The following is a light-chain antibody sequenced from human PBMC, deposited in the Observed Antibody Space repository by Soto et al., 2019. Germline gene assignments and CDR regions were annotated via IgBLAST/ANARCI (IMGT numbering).Light chain of an antibody. Sequence: DIQITQAPSSLSASVGDSVTITCRASQTISSYLNWYQQKPGKAPHLLIYAASSLRSGVPSKFSGSGSGTDFILTISSLQPEDSATYYCQQSYSSPSFGRGTRLAI. CDR1: QTISSY. J-gene: IGKJ5*01. CDR3: QQSYSSPS. V-gene: IGKV1-39*01. CDR2: AAS.